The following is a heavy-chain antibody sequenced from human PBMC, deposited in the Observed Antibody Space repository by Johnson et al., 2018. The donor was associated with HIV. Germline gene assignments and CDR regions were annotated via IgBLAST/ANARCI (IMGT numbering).Heavy chain of an antibody. Sequence: QVQLVESGGGLVKPGGSLRLSCAASGFTFSDYYMSWIRQAPGTGLEWVSYISSSGSTIYYADPVKGRFIISRDTAKNSLYLQSNSLRAEDTALYYCARARGYWDAFDIWGQGTMVTVSS. CDR2: ISSSGSTI. J-gene: IGHJ3*02. CDR1: GFTFSDYY. V-gene: IGHV3-11*01. CDR3: ARARGYWDAFDI. D-gene: IGHD3-22*01.